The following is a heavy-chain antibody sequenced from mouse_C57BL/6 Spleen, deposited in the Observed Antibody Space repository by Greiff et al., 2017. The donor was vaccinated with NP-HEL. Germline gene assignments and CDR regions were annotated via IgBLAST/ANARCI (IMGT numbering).Heavy chain of an antibody. J-gene: IGHJ2*01. Sequence: QVQLQQPGAELVMPGASVKLSCKASGYTFTSYWMHWVKQRPGQGLEWIGEIDPSDSYTNYNQKFKGKSTLTVDKSSSTAYMQLSSLTSDDSAVYYCASGSSYGIDYWGQGTTLTVSS. D-gene: IGHD1-1*01. CDR3: ASGSSYGIDY. CDR1: GYTFTSYW. CDR2: IDPSDSYT. V-gene: IGHV1-69*01.